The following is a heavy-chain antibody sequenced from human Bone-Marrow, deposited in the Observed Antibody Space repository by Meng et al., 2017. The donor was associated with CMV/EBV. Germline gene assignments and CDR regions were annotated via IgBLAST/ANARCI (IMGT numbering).Heavy chain of an antibody. D-gene: IGHD5/OR15-5a*01. J-gene: IGHJ6*02. V-gene: IGHV3-66*02. CDR2: IYSGGST. Sequence: GGSLRLSCAASGFTVSSNYMSWVRQAPGKGLEWVSVIYSGGSTYYADSVKGRFTISRDNSKNTLYLQMNSLRAEDTAVYYCAREKAPLPLYDFHNTYHRLPVSGQGTTVTVSS. CDR3: AREKAPLPLYDFHNTYHRLPV. CDR1: GFTVSSNY.